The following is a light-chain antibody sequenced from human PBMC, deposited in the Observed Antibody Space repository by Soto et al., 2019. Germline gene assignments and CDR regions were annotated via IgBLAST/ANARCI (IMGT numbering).Light chain of an antibody. CDR1: QSISSY. V-gene: IGKV1-39*01. Sequence: DIQMTQSPSSLSASVGDRVTITCRASQSISSYLNWYKQKPGKAPKLLIYAASSWQSGVPSRFSGSGSGTDFTLTISSLQPEDFATYYCQQSYSTPRTFGQGTKVEIK. CDR3: QQSYSTPRT. J-gene: IGKJ1*01. CDR2: AAS.